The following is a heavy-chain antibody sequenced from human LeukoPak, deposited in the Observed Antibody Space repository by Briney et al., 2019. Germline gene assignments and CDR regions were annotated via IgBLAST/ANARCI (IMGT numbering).Heavy chain of an antibody. CDR3: ARGSITMVDFAY. V-gene: IGHV4-38-2*02. CDR2: IYHSGST. J-gene: IGHJ4*02. Sequence: SETLSLTCTVSGYSISSCYYWGWIRQPPGKGLEGIGSIYHSGSTYYTPSLKSRVTISGDTSKNQLSLKLSSLTAADTAVYYCARGSITMVDFAYLGQGTLVTVSS. CDR1: GYSISSCYY. D-gene: IGHD3-10*01.